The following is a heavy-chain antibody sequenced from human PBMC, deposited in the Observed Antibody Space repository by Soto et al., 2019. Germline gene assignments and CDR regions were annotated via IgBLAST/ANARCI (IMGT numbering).Heavy chain of an antibody. D-gene: IGHD4-17*01. V-gene: IGHV3-30-3*01. J-gene: IGHJ4*02. CDR2: ISYDGSNK. CDR1: GFTFSSYA. CDR3: ARVPTVVTTAYYFDY. Sequence: QVQLVESGGGVVQPGRSLRLSCAASGFTFSSYAMHWVRQAPGKGLEWVAVISYDGSNKYYADSVKGRFTISRDNSKNTRYLQMNSLRAEDTAVYYCARVPTVVTTAYYFDYWGQGTLVTVSS.